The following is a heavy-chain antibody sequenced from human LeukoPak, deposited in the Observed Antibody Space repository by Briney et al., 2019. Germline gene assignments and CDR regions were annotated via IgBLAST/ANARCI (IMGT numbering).Heavy chain of an antibody. CDR2: ISYDGSNK. Sequence: GGSLRLSCAAPGFTFSSYGMHWVRQAPGKGLEWVAVISYDGSNKYYADSVKGRFTISRDNSKNTLYLQMNSLRAEDTAVYYCAKDTYYDSSGPSDYWGQGTLVTVSS. V-gene: IGHV3-30*18. J-gene: IGHJ4*02. D-gene: IGHD3-22*01. CDR3: AKDTYYDSSGPSDY. CDR1: GFTFSSYG.